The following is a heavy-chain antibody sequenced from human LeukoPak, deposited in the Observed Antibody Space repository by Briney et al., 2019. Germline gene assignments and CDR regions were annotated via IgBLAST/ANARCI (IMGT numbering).Heavy chain of an antibody. CDR1: GGSLSGYY. D-gene: IGHD2-15*01. V-gene: IGHV4-34*01. CDR2: INHSGST. CDR3: ARGPVWRRLLLSVSRRGGYFDY. J-gene: IGHJ4*02. Sequence: PSETLSLTCGVYGGSLSGYYWSWIRQPPEKGLEWIGEINHSGSTNYNPSLKSRVTISADTSKNQFPLKLSSVTAADTAVYYCARGPVWRRLLLSVSRRGGYFDYWGQGILVTVSS.